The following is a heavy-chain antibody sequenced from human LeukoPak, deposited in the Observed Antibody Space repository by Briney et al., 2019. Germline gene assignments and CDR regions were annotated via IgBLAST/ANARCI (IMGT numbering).Heavy chain of an antibody. V-gene: IGHV3-7*04. CDR2: IKQDGSEK. CDR3: ARDHIVGATNFDD. J-gene: IGHJ4*02. D-gene: IGHD1-26*01. CDR1: GFTVSSNY. Sequence: GGSLRLSCAASGFTVSSNYMSWVRQAPGKGLEWVANIKQDGSEKYYVDSVKGRFTISRDNANNSLYLEMNSLRVEDTAVYYCARDHIVGATNFDDWGQGTLVTVSS.